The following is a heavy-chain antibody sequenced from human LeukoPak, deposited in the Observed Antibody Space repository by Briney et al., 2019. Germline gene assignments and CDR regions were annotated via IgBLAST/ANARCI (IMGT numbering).Heavy chain of an antibody. J-gene: IGHJ3*02. CDR3: AREAYDSSGYGDAFDI. Sequence: GGSLRLSCAASGFTFSSYAMSWVRQAPGKGLEWVSYISSSGSTIYYADSVKGRFTISRDNAKNSLYLQMNSLRAEDTAVYYCAREAYDSSGYGDAFDIWGQGTMVTVSS. V-gene: IGHV3-48*04. D-gene: IGHD3-22*01. CDR1: GFTFSSYA. CDR2: ISSSGSTI.